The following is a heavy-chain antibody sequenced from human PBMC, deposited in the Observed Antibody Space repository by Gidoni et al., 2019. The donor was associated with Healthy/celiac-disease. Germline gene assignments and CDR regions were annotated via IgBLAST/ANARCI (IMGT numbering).Heavy chain of an antibody. Sequence: QVQLQESGPGLVKPSETLSLPCTVSGGSISTYDWSWIRQPPGKGLEWIGYIYYSGSTNYNPSLKSRVTISVDTSKNQFSLKLSSVTAADTAVYYCARAYYDFWSGYEDAFDIWGQGTMVTVSS. CDR1: GGSISTYD. J-gene: IGHJ3*02. CDR2: IYYSGST. CDR3: ARAYYDFWSGYEDAFDI. V-gene: IGHV4-59*01. D-gene: IGHD3-3*01.